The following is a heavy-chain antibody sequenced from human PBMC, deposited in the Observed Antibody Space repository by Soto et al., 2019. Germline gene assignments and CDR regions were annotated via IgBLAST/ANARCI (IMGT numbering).Heavy chain of an antibody. CDR1: GFTFNVYG. Sequence: QVQLVQSGAEVKNPGSSVKVSCKTSGFTFNVYGIHWVRQAPGQGLEWMGGLIPIYDEPYYAQKFQGRVTITADKSTTAFHLELSRLRSDDTVDYCCARVRYSHLDHYGLDVWGQGTTVTVSS. J-gene: IGHJ6*02. D-gene: IGHD3-16*02. CDR2: LIPIYDEP. CDR3: ARVRYSHLDHYGLDV. V-gene: IGHV1-69*06.